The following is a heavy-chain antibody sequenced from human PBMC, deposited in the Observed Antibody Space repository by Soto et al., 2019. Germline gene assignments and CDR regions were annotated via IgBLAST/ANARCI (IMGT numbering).Heavy chain of an antibody. CDR3: ARDPYDILTKDAWFDP. Sequence: QVQLVQSGAEVKKPGSSVKVSCKASGGTFSSYTISWVRQAPGQGLEWMGRIIPILGIANYAQKFQGRVTITADKSTSTAYMGLSSLRSEDTAVYYCARDPYDILTKDAWFDPWGQGTLVTVSS. D-gene: IGHD3-9*01. CDR1: GGTFSSYT. CDR2: IIPILGIA. J-gene: IGHJ5*02. V-gene: IGHV1-69*08.